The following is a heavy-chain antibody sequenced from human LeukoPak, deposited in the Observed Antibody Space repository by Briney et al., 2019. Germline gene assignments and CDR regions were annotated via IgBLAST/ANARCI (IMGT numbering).Heavy chain of an antibody. CDR2: SSAYNGNT. Sequence: ASVKVSCKASGYTFTSYGISWVRQAPGQGLEWMGWSSAYNGNTNYAHKLQGRVTMTTDPPTSTAYMELRSLRSDDTAVYYCARVVGATPPVYWGQGTLVTVSS. V-gene: IGHV1-18*01. J-gene: IGHJ4*02. CDR3: ARVVGATPPVY. CDR1: GYTFTSYG. D-gene: IGHD1-26*01.